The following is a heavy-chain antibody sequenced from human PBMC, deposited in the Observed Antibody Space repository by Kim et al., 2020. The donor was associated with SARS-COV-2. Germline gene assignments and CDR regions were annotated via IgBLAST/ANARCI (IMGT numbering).Heavy chain of an antibody. CDR1: GGSISSSSYY. CDR2: IYYSGST. D-gene: IGHD6-6*01. V-gene: IGHV4-39*01. CDR3: ASQGAARSGGYFQH. J-gene: IGHJ1*01. Sequence: SETLSLTCTVSGGSISSSSYYWGWIRQPPGKGLEWIGSIYYSGSTYYNPSLKSRVTISVDTSKNQFSLKLSSVTAADTAVYYCASQGAARSGGYFQHWGQGTLVTVSS.